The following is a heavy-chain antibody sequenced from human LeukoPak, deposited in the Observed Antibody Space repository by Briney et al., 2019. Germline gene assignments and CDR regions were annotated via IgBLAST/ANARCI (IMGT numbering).Heavy chain of an antibody. CDR2: IIPILGIA. CDR1: GGTFSSYA. V-gene: IGHV1-69*04. D-gene: IGHD3-3*01. CDR3: AGSRITIFGVAEGGWFDP. Sequence: SVKVSCKASGGTFSSYAISWVRQAPGQGLEWMGRIIPILGIANYAQKFQGRVTITADKSTSTAYMELSSLRSEDTAVYYCAGSRITIFGVAEGGWFDPWGQGTLVTVSS. J-gene: IGHJ5*02.